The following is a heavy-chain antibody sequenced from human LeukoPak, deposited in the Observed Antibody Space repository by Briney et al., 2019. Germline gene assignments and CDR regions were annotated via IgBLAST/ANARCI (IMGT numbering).Heavy chain of an antibody. CDR2: IYHSGST. Sequence: SETLSLTCTVSGGSISSSSYYWGWIRQPPGKGLEWIGSIYHSGSTYYNPSLKSRVTISVDTSKNQFSLKLSSVTAADTAVYYCARLIAARHPLGFDPWGQGTLVTVSS. CDR1: GGSISSSSYY. V-gene: IGHV4-39*07. J-gene: IGHJ5*02. CDR3: ARLIAARHPLGFDP. D-gene: IGHD6-6*01.